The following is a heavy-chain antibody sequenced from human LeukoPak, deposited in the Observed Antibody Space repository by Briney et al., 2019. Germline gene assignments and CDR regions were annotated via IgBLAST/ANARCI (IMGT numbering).Heavy chain of an antibody. CDR3: ARDTDYYYYMDV. CDR1: GFTFSSYS. J-gene: IGHJ6*03. Sequence: GGSLRLSCAASGFTFSSYSMNWVRQTPGKGLEWVSSISSSSSYIYYADSVKGRFTISRDNAKNSLYLQMNSLRAEDTAVYYCARDTDYYYYMDVWGKGTTVTVSS. CDR2: ISSSSSYI. V-gene: IGHV3-21*01. D-gene: IGHD4-17*01.